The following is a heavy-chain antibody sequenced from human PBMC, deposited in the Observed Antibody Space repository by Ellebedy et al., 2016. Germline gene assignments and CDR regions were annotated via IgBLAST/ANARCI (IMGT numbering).Heavy chain of an antibody. CDR2: MNPNGDT. Sequence: ASVKVSCXASGNTFSSNDINWVRQAPGQGLEWVGWMNPNGDTGSAQKIVGRVTMSRDISISTAYMELRSLISEDTAVYYCARYIHPSAFHEWGQGTLVTVSS. CDR1: GNTFSSND. J-gene: IGHJ4*02. CDR3: ARYIHPSAFHE. V-gene: IGHV1-8*01.